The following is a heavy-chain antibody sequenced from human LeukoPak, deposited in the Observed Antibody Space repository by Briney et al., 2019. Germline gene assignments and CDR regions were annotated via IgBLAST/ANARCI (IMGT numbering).Heavy chain of an antibody. CDR1: GYTFTSYD. J-gene: IGHJ4*02. D-gene: IGHD6-19*01. V-gene: IGHV1-8*03. Sequence: ASVKVSCKASGYTFTSYDINWVRQATGQGLEWMGWMNPNSGNTGYAQKFQGRVTITRDTSASTAYMELSSLRSEDTAVYYCAREGSSGWYYFDYWGQGTLVTVSS. CDR3: AREGSSGWYYFDY. CDR2: MNPNSGNT.